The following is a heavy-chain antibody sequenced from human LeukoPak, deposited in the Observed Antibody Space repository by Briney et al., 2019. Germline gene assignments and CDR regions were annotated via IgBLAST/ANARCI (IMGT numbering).Heavy chain of an antibody. D-gene: IGHD6-19*01. V-gene: IGHV3-23*01. J-gene: IGHJ4*02. CDR2: ISGSGGST. Sequence: GGSLRLSCAASGFTFSSYAMSWVHQAPGKGLEWVSAISGSGGSTYYADSVKGRFTISRDNSKNTLYLQMNSLRAEDTAVYYCAKAVGQWLVEFDYWGQGTLVTVSS. CDR1: GFTFSSYA. CDR3: AKAVGQWLVEFDY.